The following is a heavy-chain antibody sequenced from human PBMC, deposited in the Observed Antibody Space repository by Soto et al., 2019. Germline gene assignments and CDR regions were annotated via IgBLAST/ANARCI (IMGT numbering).Heavy chain of an antibody. D-gene: IGHD5-12*01. V-gene: IGHV4-4*07. CDR1: DGSINTFY. CDR2: IFSSGST. Sequence: SETLSLTCTVSDGSINTFYWSWVRQPAGKGLEWIGRIFSSGSTSFNPSLESRVAMSVDTSKNHFSLNLSSVTAADMAVYYCAREGSYSAYNFAHGIQLWYFDFWGQGALV. CDR3: AREGSYSAYNFAHGIQLWYFDF. J-gene: IGHJ4*02.